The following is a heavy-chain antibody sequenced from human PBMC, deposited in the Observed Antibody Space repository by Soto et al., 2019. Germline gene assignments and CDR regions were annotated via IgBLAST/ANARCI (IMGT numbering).Heavy chain of an antibody. Sequence: EGQLLESGGGLVQPGGSLRLSCAASGFTFSRYAMIWVRQSPGRSLECVSSISGSGGSTYHADSVNGRFTISRDNSKNTLFLQMNSLKAEDTAVYYCSKDSPYSASYKEDGFDIWGQGSLVTVSS. CDR3: SKDSPYSASYKEDGFDI. J-gene: IGHJ3*02. V-gene: IGHV3-23*01. D-gene: IGHD1-26*01. CDR2: ISGSGGST. CDR1: GFTFSRYA.